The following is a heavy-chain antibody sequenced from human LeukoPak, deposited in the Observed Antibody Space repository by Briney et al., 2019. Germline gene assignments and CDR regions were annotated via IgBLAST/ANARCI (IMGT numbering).Heavy chain of an antibody. CDR1: GFTFSSYA. D-gene: IGHD3-3*01. CDR3: ARVRITIFGVVTPGDYYMDV. V-gene: IGHV3-30-3*01. CDR2: ISYDGSNK. J-gene: IGHJ6*03. Sequence: PGGSLRLSCAASGFTFSSYAMHWVRQAPGKGLEWVAVISYDGSNKYYADSVKGRFTISRDNSKNTLYLQMNSLRAEDTAVYYCARVRITIFGVVTPGDYYMDVWGKGTTVTVSS.